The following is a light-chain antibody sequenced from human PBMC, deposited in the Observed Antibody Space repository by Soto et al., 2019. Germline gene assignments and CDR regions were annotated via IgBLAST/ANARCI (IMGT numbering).Light chain of an antibody. V-gene: IGKV3-20*01. CDR2: GAS. CDR1: QSVSNSY. CDR3: QQYGGSPLVT. Sequence: ENVLTQSPATLSLSPGERATLSCRASQSVSNSYLAWYQQKPGQAPRLLIYGASSRATGIPDRFSGTGSGTDFTLTITRLEPEGFAVYYCQQYGGSPLVTFGGGTKVEI. J-gene: IGKJ4*01.